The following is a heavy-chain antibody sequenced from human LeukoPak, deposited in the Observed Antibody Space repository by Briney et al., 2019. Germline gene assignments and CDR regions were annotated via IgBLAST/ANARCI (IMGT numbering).Heavy chain of an antibody. J-gene: IGHJ4*02. D-gene: IGHD3-16*01. CDR2: INWNGGRT. Sequence: PGGSLRLSCAASGFTFNDYGMSWVRQAPGKGLEWVSGINWNGGRTGYADSMKGRFTISRDNAKNTLYLQMNSLRVEDTAVYYCVCLGLGGLSLDWGQGTLVTVSS. CDR1: GFTFNDYG. V-gene: IGHV3-20*04. CDR3: VCLGLGGLSLD.